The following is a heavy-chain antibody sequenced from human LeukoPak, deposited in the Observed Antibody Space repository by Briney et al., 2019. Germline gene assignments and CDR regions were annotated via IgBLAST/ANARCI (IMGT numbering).Heavy chain of an antibody. CDR1: GFTFSSYG. D-gene: IGHD6-25*01. CDR3: AKGRSYSSEIDY. Sequence: GRSLRLSCAASGFTFSSYGMHWVRQAPGKGLEWVAFIRYDGSNKYYADSVKGRFTIPRDNSKNTLYLQMNSLRAEDTAVYYCAKGRSYSSEIDYWGQGTLVTVSS. V-gene: IGHV3-30*02. CDR2: IRYDGSNK. J-gene: IGHJ4*02.